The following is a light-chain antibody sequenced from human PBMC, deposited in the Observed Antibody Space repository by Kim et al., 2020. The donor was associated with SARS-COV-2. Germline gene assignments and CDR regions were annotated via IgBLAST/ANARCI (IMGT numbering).Light chain of an antibody. V-gene: IGKV3-20*01. Sequence: WAPGERAALSCRDSHSVGSSDVAWYQQKPGQAPRLLIYGATNRATGIPDRFSGSGSETDFTLNISRLEPEDFAIYYCQQYGGSLSFGGGTKVDIK. CDR1: HSVGSSD. J-gene: IGKJ4*01. CDR2: GAT. CDR3: QQYGGSLS.